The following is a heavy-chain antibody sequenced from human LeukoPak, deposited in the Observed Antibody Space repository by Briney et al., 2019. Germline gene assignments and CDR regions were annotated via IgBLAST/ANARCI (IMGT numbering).Heavy chain of an antibody. D-gene: IGHD4-11*01. V-gene: IGHV3-30-3*01. CDR3: ARDKLTTLSLPMGGPIKYYYYGMDV. Sequence: PGGSLRLSCAAPGFTFSSYAMHWVRQAPGKGLEWVAVISYDGSNKYYADSVKGRFTISRDNSKNTLYLQMNSLRAEDTAVHYCARDKLTTLSLPMGGPIKYYYYGMDVWGQGTTVTVSS. J-gene: IGHJ6*02. CDR1: GFTFSSYA. CDR2: ISYDGSNK.